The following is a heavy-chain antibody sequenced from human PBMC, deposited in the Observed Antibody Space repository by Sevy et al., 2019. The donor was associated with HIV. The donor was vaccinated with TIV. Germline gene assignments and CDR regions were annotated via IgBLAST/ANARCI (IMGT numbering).Heavy chain of an antibody. CDR3: VTTQGDCSSSFDY. CDR1: GFTFSSYT. J-gene: IGHJ4*02. D-gene: IGHD6-6*01. Sequence: GGYLRLSCSASGFTFSSYTMHWVRQAPGKGLEYVSAISSNGGSTYYADSVKGRFTISRDNSKNTLYLQMSSLRAEDTAVYYCVTTQGDCSSSFDYWGQGTLVTVSS. CDR2: ISSNGGST. V-gene: IGHV3-64D*06.